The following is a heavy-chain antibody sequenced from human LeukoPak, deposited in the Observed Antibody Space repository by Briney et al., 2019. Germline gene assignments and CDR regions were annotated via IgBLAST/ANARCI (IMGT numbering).Heavy chain of an antibody. CDR3: ARAGYYRFDF. CDR1: GFTFSSYW. V-gene: IGHV3-74*01. J-gene: IGHJ4*02. D-gene: IGHD2/OR15-2a*01. Sequence: GGSLRLSCAASGFTFSSYWMHWVRQAPGKGLVRVSRINSDESTTNYADSVKGRFTISRDNAKNTLYLQMNSLRAEDTAVYYCARAGYYRFDFWGQGTLVTLSS. CDR2: INSDESTT.